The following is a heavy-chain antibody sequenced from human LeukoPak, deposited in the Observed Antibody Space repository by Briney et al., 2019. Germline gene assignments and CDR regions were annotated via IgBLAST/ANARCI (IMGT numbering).Heavy chain of an antibody. CDR3: ARDLSVGAKPDLGFDY. CDR1: GGSLSTYY. J-gene: IGHJ4*02. D-gene: IGHD1-26*01. Sequence: SETLSLTCTVSGGSLSTYYWTWIRQPPGKGLEWIGYIYYSGSTNYNPSLKSRVTISVDTSKNQFSLKLSSVTAADTAVYYCARDLSVGAKPDLGFDYWGQGTLVTVSS. CDR2: IYYSGST. V-gene: IGHV4-59*01.